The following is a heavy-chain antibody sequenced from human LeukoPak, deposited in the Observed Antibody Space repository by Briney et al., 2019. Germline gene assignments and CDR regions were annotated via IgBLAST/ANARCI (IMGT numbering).Heavy chain of an antibody. CDR2: IYYSGST. V-gene: IGHV4-30-4*08. D-gene: IGHD3-22*01. Sequence: SETLSLTCTVSGGSFSSGDYYWSWIRQPPGKGLEWIGYIYYSGSTYYNPSLKSRVTISVDTSKNQFSLKLSSVTAADTAVYYCARHTHTYYYDSSGYTDYWGQGTLVTVSS. CDR1: GGSFSSGDYY. CDR3: ARHTHTYYYDSSGYTDY. J-gene: IGHJ4*02.